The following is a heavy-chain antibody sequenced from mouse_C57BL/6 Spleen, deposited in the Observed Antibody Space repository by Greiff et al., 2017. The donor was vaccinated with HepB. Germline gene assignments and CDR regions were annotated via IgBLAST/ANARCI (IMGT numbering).Heavy chain of an antibody. CDR3: ARFAYYGSSYLFDY. D-gene: IGHD1-1*01. CDR2: IYPGDGDT. Sequence: QVQLQHSGAELVKPGASVKISCKASGYAFSSYWMNWVKQRPGKGLECIGQIYPGDGDTNYNGKFKGKATLTADKSSSTAYMQLSSLTSEDSAVYFCARFAYYGSSYLFDYWGQGTTLTVSS. V-gene: IGHV1-80*01. CDR1: GYAFSSYW. J-gene: IGHJ2*01.